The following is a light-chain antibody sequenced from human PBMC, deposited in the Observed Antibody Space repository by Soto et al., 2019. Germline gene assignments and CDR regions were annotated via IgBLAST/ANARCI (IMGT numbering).Light chain of an antibody. CDR2: DVS. Sequence: SEQTQAAPESRSPGQTNPISNTATNTHVGGYNYVSWYQQHPGKAPNLMIYDVSNRPSGVSNRFSGSKSGNTASLTISGLQAEDEADYYCSSYTSSSTLGVFGPGTKVPVL. CDR3: SSYTSSSTLGV. CDR1: NTHVGGYNY. J-gene: IGLJ1*01. V-gene: IGLV2-14*01.